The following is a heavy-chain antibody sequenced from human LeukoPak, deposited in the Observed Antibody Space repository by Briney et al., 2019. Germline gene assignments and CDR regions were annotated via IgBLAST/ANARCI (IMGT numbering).Heavy chain of an antibody. V-gene: IGHV3-21*01. CDR2: VSGSSSYI. CDR1: GFTFSSYS. Sequence: PGGSLRLSCAASGFTFSSYSMNWVRQAPGKGLEWVSLVSGSSSYIYYADSVKGRFTIFRDNAKNSPYLQMNSLRAEDTAVYYCARDSSGSGSYSVWGQGTLVTVS. J-gene: IGHJ4*02. D-gene: IGHD3-10*01. CDR3: ARDSSGSGSYSV.